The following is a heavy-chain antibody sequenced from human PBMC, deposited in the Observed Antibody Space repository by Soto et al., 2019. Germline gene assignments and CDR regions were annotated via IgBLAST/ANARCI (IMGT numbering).Heavy chain of an antibody. V-gene: IGHV4-61*01. CDR2: VYHTGRT. CDR1: GGSFKSGSYS. Sequence: SETLSLTCTVSGGSFKSGSYSWSWIRQPPGKGLEWIGYVYHTGRTSYNSSLKSRVSISMDTSKNQFSLNLDSVTAADTAVYFCARDFAYFDSWGQGTLVTVSS. D-gene: IGHD3-3*01. J-gene: IGHJ4*02. CDR3: ARDFAYFDS.